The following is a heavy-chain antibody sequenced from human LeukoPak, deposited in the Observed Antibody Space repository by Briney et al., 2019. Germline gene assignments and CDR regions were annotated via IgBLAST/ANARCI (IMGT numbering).Heavy chain of an antibody. V-gene: IGHV3-11*03. CDR1: GFTFSDYY. CDR3: ARRLVAAATRVFDY. D-gene: IGHD2-15*01. CDR2: ISGRSHDT. Sequence: GGSLRLSCAASGFTFSDYYMNWVRQTPGKGLEWVSYISGRSHDTSYADSVKGRFTISRDNSKNTLYLQMNSLRAEDTAVYYCARRLVAAATRVFDYWGQGTLVTVSS. J-gene: IGHJ4*02.